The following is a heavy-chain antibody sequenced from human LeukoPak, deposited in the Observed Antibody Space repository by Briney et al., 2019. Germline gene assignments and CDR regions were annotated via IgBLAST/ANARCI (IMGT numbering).Heavy chain of an antibody. CDR2: IYPGDSDT. Sequence: GESLKISCKGSGYSFTSYWIGWVRQMPGKGLEWMGIIYPGDSDTRYSPSFQGQVTISADKSISTAYLQWSSLKASDTAMYYCASHPEYSSSGTYYYYMDVWGKGTTVTVSS. J-gene: IGHJ6*03. CDR3: ASHPEYSSSGTYYYYMDV. D-gene: IGHD6-6*01. CDR1: GYSFTSYW. V-gene: IGHV5-51*01.